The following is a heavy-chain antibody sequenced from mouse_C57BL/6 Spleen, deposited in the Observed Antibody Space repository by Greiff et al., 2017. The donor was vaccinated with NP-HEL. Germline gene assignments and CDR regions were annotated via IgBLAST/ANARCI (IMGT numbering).Heavy chain of an antibody. J-gene: IGHJ2*01. CDR1: GFTFSSYA. Sequence: EVHLVESGGGLVKPGGSLKLSCAASGFTFSSYAMSWVRQTPEKRLEWVATISDGGSYTYYPDNVKGRFTISRDNAKNNLYLQMSHLKSEDTAMYYCARDGSPTGFDYWGQGTTLTVSS. D-gene: IGHD4-1*01. CDR2: ISDGGSYT. V-gene: IGHV5-4*01. CDR3: ARDGSPTGFDY.